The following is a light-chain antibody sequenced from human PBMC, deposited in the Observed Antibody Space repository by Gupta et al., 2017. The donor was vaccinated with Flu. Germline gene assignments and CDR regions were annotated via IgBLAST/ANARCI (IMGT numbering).Light chain of an antibody. J-gene: IGLJ2*01. V-gene: IGLV2-11*01. CDR3: CSYAGSYTLV. Sequence: SVTISCTGTSSDVGGYNYVSWHHKHPGKAHKVMIYDVSQRPAGVPDRFSGSKSGNTASLTISGLQAEDEADYYCCSYAGSYTLVFGGGTKLTVL. CDR1: SSDVGGYNY. CDR2: DVS.